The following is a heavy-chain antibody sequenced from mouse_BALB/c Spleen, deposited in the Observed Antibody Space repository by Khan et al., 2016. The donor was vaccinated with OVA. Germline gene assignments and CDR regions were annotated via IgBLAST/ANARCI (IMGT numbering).Heavy chain of an antibody. CDR3: ASHLTGSFAY. Sequence: EVQGVESGGDLVKPGGSLKLSCAASGFTFSSYSMSWVRQTPDKRLEWVATISSDGDYTYYPDRVKGRFTISRDNAKNTLYLQMSSLKSEDTAMYYCASHLTGSFAYWGQGTLVTVSA. CDR2: ISSDGDYT. J-gene: IGHJ3*01. D-gene: IGHD4-1*01. V-gene: IGHV5-6*01. CDR1: GFTFSSYS.